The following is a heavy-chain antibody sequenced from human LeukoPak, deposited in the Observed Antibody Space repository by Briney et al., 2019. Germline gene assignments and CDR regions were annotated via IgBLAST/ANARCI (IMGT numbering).Heavy chain of an antibody. D-gene: IGHD2/OR15-2a*01. V-gene: IGHV3-23*01. J-gene: IGHJ6*03. CDR2: ITDSGDST. Sequence: GGSLRLSCAASGFTFRSYAMNWVRQAPGKGLEWVSAITDSGDSTYYVDSVKGRFTISRDNSKNTLYLEMSSLRVEDTAVYYCPKPKNIRDYYYMNAWGNGTTVMVSS. CDR1: GFTFRSYA. CDR3: PKPKNIRDYYYMNA.